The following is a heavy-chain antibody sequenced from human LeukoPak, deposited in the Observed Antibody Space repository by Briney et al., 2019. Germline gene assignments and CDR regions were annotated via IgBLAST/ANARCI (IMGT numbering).Heavy chain of an antibody. D-gene: IGHD3-22*01. Sequence: ASVKVSCKASGYTFTSYGISWVRQAPGQGLEWMGWISAYNGNTNYAQNFQGRVTMTTDTSTSTAYMELRSLRSDDTAVYYCAKDLWEYYYDSTGYCRSIDYWGQGTLVTVSS. CDR2: ISAYNGNT. CDR3: AKDLWEYYYDSTGYCRSIDY. CDR1: GYTFTSYG. V-gene: IGHV1-18*01. J-gene: IGHJ4*02.